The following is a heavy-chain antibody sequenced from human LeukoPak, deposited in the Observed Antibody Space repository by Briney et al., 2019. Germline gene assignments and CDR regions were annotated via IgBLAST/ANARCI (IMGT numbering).Heavy chain of an antibody. Sequence: RAGGSLRLSCADSGFTFSTYWMSWVRQAPGKGLEWVANIRQDGGEKYYVDSLKGRFTISRDNAKNSLYLQMNSLRAEDTAVYYCARDRGRIYSSGLRDWGQGTLVTVSS. D-gene: IGHD6-19*01. J-gene: IGHJ4*02. CDR2: IRQDGGEK. V-gene: IGHV3-7*01. CDR1: GFTFSTYW. CDR3: ARDRGRIYSSGLRD.